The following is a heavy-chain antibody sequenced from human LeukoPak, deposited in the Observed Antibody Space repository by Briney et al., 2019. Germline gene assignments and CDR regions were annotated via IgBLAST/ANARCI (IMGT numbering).Heavy chain of an antibody. CDR2: IHHSGST. Sequence: SETLSLTCTVSDYSISSGYYWGWIRQRPGKGLEWIGSIHHSGSTNYNPSLKSRVTMSVDTSKNQFSMKLSSVTAADTAVYFCARPNLGSFYYMDVWGKGTTVTVSS. V-gene: IGHV4-38-2*02. CDR3: ARPNLGSFYYMDV. J-gene: IGHJ6*03. CDR1: DYSISSGYY.